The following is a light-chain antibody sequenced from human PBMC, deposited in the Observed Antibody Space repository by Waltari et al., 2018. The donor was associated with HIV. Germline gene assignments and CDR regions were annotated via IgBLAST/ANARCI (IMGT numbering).Light chain of an antibody. CDR1: SSNIGGNY. Sequence: QSVLTQPPSASGAPGQRVTMSCSGSSSNIGGNYVYWYQHLPGSAPKLLISRNNNRPSWVPDCFSGSKSGTSASQAISGLRSEGEADYYCAAWYDSLSGVLFGGGTKLTVL. V-gene: IGLV1-47*01. CDR3: AAWYDSLSGVL. CDR2: RNN. J-gene: IGLJ3*02.